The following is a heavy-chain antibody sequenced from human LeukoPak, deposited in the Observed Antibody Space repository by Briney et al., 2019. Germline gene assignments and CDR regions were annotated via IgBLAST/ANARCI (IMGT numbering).Heavy chain of an antibody. D-gene: IGHD6-13*01. J-gene: IGHJ4*02. CDR3: ARSSWYDGMGY. Sequence: SETLSLTCTVSGGSISSYYWSWIRQPPGKGLEWIGYIYYSGSTNYNPSLKSRVTISVDTSKNQFSLMLSSVTAADTAVYYCARSSWYDGMGYWGQGTLVTVSS. CDR2: IYYSGST. CDR1: GGSISSYY. V-gene: IGHV4-59*01.